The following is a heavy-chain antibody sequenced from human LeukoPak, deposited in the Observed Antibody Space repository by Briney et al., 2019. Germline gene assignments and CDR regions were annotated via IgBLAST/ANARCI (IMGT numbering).Heavy chain of an antibody. V-gene: IGHV3-21*01. CDR1: GFTFSSYS. J-gene: IGHJ4*02. CDR3: ARDPIVGASSFDY. Sequence: PGGSLRLSCAASGFTFSSYSMNWVRQAPGKGLEWVSSISSSGSYIYYADSVKGRFTISRDNAKNSLYLQMNSLRAEDTAVYYCARDPIVGASSFDYWGQGTLVTVSS. CDR2: ISSSGSYI. D-gene: IGHD1-26*01.